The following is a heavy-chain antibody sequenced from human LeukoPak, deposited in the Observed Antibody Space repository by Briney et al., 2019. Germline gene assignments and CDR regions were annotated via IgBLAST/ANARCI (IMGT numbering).Heavy chain of an antibody. D-gene: IGHD6-19*01. CDR3: AKIAVACPFSYYYGMDV. CDR2: ISGSGGST. CDR1: GFTFSSYA. J-gene: IGHJ6*02. Sequence: GGSLRLSCAASGFTFSSYAMSWVRQAPGKGLEWVSAISGSGGSTYYADSVKGRFTISRDNSKNTLYLQMNSLRAEDTAVYYCAKIAVACPFSYYYGMDVWGQGTTVTVSS. V-gene: IGHV3-23*01.